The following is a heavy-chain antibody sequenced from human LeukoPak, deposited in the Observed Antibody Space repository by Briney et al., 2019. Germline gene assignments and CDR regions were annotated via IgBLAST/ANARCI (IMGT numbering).Heavy chain of an antibody. CDR2: INYSGST. J-gene: IGHJ6*03. V-gene: IGHV4-59*12. Sequence: PSETLSLTCTVSGCSISSYYWNWIRQPPGKGLEWIGYINYSGSTNYNPSLKSRVTMSVDTAKTPFSLKLSSVPAADTAVYYCARVTMVRGVRNYYYYMDVWGKGTTVTISS. CDR3: ARVTMVRGVRNYYYYMDV. CDR1: GCSISSYY. D-gene: IGHD3-10*01.